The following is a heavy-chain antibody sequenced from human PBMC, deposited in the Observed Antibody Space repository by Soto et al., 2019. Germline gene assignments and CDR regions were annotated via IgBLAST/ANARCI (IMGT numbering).Heavy chain of an antibody. CDR2: INTRTGTP. D-gene: IGHD2-15*01. V-gene: IGHV7-4-1*01. J-gene: IGHJ3*01. Sequence: ASVKVSCKASGYIFSTHHINWVRQAPGQGLEWMGWINTRTGTPSYVQGFTGRFVFSLETSVNTAYLQIFSLNTEYTAVYYCASLAAGSFDVWGQGTMVTVSS. CDR1: GYIFSTHH. CDR3: ASLAAGSFDV.